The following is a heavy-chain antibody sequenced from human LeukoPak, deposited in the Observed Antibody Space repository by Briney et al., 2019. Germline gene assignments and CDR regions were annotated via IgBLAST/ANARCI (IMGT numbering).Heavy chain of an antibody. CDR2: ISSSSSTI. V-gene: IGHV3-48*01. J-gene: IGHJ6*02. Sequence: GGSLRLSCAASGFTFSSYSMNWVRQAPGKGLEWVSYISSSSSTIYYADSVKGRFTISRDNSKNTLYLQMNSLRAEDTAVYYCAKDRYLGARVVDVWGQGTTVTVSS. CDR1: GFTFSSYS. D-gene: IGHD1-1*01. CDR3: AKDRYLGARVVDV.